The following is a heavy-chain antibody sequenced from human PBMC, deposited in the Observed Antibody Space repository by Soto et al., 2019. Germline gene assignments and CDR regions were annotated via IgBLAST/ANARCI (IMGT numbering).Heavy chain of an antibody. D-gene: IGHD3-9*01. CDR3: ASLNFDILTGYYAFDL. J-gene: IGHJ3*01. Sequence: SETLSLTCTVSGGSISGYYWSWIRQSPGKGLEYIGYISYSGSTNYNPSLKSRVTTSLDTSKHQFSLKLSSVTAADTAVYYCASLNFDILTGYYAFDLWGQGTMVTVS. V-gene: IGHV4-59*08. CDR1: GGSISGYY. CDR2: ISYSGST.